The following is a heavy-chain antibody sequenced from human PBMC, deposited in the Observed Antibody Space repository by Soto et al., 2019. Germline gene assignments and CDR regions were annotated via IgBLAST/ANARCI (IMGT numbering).Heavy chain of an antibody. CDR3: ARGFQGYDWDY. CDR1: GGSISSSSYY. V-gene: IGHV4-39*07. J-gene: IGHJ4*02. CDR2: IYYSGST. Sequence: SETLSLTCTVSGGSISSSSYYWGWIRQPPGKGLEWIGYIYYSGSTNYNPSLKSRVTISVDTSKNQFSLKLSSVTAADTAVYYCARGFQGYDWDYWGQGTLVTVSS. D-gene: IGHD5-12*01.